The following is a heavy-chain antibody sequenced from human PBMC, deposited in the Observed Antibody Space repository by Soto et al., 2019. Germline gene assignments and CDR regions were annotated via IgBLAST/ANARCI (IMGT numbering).Heavy chain of an antibody. J-gene: IGHJ5*02. CDR2: IYYSGST. CDR3: ARGGASITMLRTWFAP. V-gene: IGHV4-31*03. Sequence: QVHLQESGPGLVKPSQTLSLTCTVSGGSISSDVYYWSWIRQHPGKVLEWIAYIYYSGSTYYNPSLKSRVTISVDASNNQFSLRLTSVNAAATAVYYCARGGASITMLRTWFAPWGQGTLVTVSS. D-gene: IGHD3-10*01. CDR1: GGSISSDVYY.